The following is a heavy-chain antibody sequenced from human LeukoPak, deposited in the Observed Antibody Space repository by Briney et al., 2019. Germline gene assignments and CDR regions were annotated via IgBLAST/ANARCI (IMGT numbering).Heavy chain of an antibody. CDR2: IHYGGGT. J-gene: IGHJ3*02. Sequence: SETLSLICTVSSGSISGYYWIWIREPRGRGLEGIGQIHYGGGTTYDPSIKSRINIPVETSKNHFSLKLSSPSAADTAAYYCARHGTGQKAFNIWGQGTMVTVSS. D-gene: IGHD1-14*01. CDR1: SGSISGYY. CDR3: ARHGTGQKAFNI. V-gene: IGHV4-59*08.